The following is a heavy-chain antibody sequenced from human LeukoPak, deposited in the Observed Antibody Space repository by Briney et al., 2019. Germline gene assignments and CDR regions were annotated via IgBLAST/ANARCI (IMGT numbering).Heavy chain of an antibody. D-gene: IGHD3-10*02. V-gene: IGHV1-2*02. J-gene: IGHJ3*02. CDR2: INPNSGGT. Sequence: ASVKVSCKASGYTFTGYYVHWVRQAPGQGLEWMGWINPNSGGTNYAQKLQGGVTMTTDTSTSTAYMELRSLRSDDTAAYYCARGVGLFPPPDAFDIWGQGTMVTVSS. CDR1: GYTFTGYY. CDR3: ARGVGLFPPPDAFDI.